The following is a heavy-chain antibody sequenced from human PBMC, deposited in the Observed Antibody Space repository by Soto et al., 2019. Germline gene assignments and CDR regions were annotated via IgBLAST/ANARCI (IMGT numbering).Heavy chain of an antibody. V-gene: IGHV1-69*01. D-gene: IGHD2-2*01. CDR3: ARSQGSSTSLEIYYYYYYGMDV. Sequence: QVQLVQSGAEVKKPGSSVKVSCKASGGTFSSYAISWVRQAPGQGLEWMGGIIPISDTTNYAQKFQGRVTITADESTSTACMELNSLRSEDTAVYYCARSQGSSTSLEIYYYYYYGMDVWGQGTTVTVSS. CDR2: IIPISDTT. J-gene: IGHJ6*02. CDR1: GGTFSSYA.